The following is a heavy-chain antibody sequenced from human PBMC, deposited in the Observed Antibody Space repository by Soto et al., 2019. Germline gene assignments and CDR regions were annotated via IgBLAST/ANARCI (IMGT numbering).Heavy chain of an antibody. CDR3: ARGRKQLYPLLGWFDP. D-gene: IGHD6-13*01. J-gene: IGHJ5*02. V-gene: IGHV4-34*01. CDR2: INHSGST. Sequence: SETLSLTCAVYGGSFSGYYWSWIRQPPGKGLEWIGEINHSGSTNYNPSLKSRVTISVDTSKNQFSLKLSSVTAADTAVYYCARGRKQLYPLLGWFDPWGQGTLVTVSS. CDR1: GGSFSGYY.